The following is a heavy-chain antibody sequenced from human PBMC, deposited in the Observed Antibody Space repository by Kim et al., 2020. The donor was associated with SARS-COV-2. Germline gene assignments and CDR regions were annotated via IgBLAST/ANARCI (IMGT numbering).Heavy chain of an antibody. CDR1: GFTFSSYA. CDR3: AKDRGSSENAFDI. Sequence: GGSLRLSCVASGFTFSSYAMSWVRQAPGKGLEWVSAISGSGGSTYYADSVKGRFTISRDNSKNTLYLQMNSLRAEDTAVYYCAKDRGSSENAFDIWGQGTMVTVSS. D-gene: IGHD6-6*01. CDR2: ISGSGGST. V-gene: IGHV3-23*01. J-gene: IGHJ3*02.